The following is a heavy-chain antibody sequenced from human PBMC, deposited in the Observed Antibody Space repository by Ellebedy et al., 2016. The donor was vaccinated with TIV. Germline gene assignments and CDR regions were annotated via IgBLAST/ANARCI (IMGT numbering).Heavy chain of an antibody. CDR1: GDSVSSKSAA. J-gene: IGHJ4*02. Sequence: SQTLSLTXXISGDSVSSKSAAWNWIRQSPSRGLEWLGRTYYRSKWNNDYAVSVKSRITIKPDTSKNQFSLQLNSVTPEDTAVYYCTRENLHLLWFGELSGYFDYWGQGTLVTVSS. CDR2: TYYRSKWNN. D-gene: IGHD3-10*01. V-gene: IGHV6-1*01. CDR3: TRENLHLLWFGELSGYFDY.